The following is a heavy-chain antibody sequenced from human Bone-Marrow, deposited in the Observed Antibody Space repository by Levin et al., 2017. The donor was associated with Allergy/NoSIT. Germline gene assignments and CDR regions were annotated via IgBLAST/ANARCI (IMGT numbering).Heavy chain of an antibody. J-gene: IGHJ4*02. CDR3: ARVMREYQLLPLGFDY. V-gene: IGHV3-74*03. CDR1: GFTFSSYW. Sequence: PGGSLRLSCAASGFTFSSYWMHWVRQAPGKGLVWVSRINSDGSSTKYADSVKGRFTISRDNAKNTLYLQMNSLRAEDTAVYYCARVMREYQLLPLGFDYWGQGTLVTVSS. CDR2: INSDGSST. D-gene: IGHD2-2*01.